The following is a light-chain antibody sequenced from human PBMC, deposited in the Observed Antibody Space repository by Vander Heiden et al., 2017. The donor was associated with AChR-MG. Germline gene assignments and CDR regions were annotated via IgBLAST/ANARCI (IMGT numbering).Light chain of an antibody. CDR1: TGAVTSGHE. CDR3: LLYYNDGGV. CDR2: GTS. V-gene: IGLV7-43*01. Sequence: TLVTQEPSLTVSPGGTVTLTCASSTGAVTSGHEPNWLQQKPGQSPRALTYGTSNRHPWTPARFSGSLVGGKAALTRSSVQPEDEAAYYCLLYYNDGGVFGGGTMLTVL. J-gene: IGLJ3*02.